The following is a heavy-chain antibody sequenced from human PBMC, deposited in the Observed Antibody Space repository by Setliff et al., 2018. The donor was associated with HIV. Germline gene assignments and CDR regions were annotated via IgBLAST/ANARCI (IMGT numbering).Heavy chain of an antibody. CDR1: GVSITTDGYY. J-gene: IGHJ4*02. V-gene: IGHV4-31*03. CDR2: MYHSGST. Sequence: SETLSLTCSVSGVSITTDGYYWSWIRHYPGKGLEWIGYMYHSGSTYYNASLASRLIMSLDPSKNQFSLKLNSMTAADTAMYYCARATGSGLVDYWGQGTLVTVSS. D-gene: IGHD3-10*01. CDR3: ARATGSGLVDY.